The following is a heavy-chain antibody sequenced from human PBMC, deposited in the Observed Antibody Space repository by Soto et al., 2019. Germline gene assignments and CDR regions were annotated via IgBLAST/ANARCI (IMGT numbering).Heavy chain of an antibody. CDR3: ARDASVGGYGYLAY. Sequence: SVKVSCKASGGTFSSYAISWVRQAPGQGLEWMGGIIPIFGTANYAQKFQGRVTITADESTSTAYMELSSLRSEDTAVYYCARDASVGGYGYLAYSGQGTLVTVFS. D-gene: IGHD5-12*01. J-gene: IGHJ4*02. CDR1: GGTFSSYA. V-gene: IGHV1-69*13. CDR2: IIPIFGTA.